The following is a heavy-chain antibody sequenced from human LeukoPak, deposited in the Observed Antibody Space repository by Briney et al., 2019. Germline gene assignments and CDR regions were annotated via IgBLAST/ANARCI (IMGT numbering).Heavy chain of an antibody. D-gene: IGHD5-18*01. J-gene: IGHJ6*02. Sequence: ASVKVSCKASGYTFTSYGISWVRQAPGQGLEWMGWISAYNGNTNYAQKLQGRVTMTTDTSTSTAYMELRSLRSDDTAVYYCAREQLGYSYGSHFLMDVWGQGTTVTASS. V-gene: IGHV1-18*01. CDR1: GYTFTSYG. CDR3: AREQLGYSYGSHFLMDV. CDR2: ISAYNGNT.